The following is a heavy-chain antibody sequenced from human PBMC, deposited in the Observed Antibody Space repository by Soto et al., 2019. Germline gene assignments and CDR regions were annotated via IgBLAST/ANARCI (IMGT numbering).Heavy chain of an antibody. J-gene: IGHJ4*02. CDR1: GFTFSAYG. D-gene: IGHD2-2*01. Sequence: SLRLSCTASGFTFSAYGMHWVRQTPDKGLEWVAVVANDGRDKHHADSVKGRFAISRDNSKRTLYLQMNSLRVEDTAVYYCAKDVKLGPAACYFDSWGQGTPVTVSS. CDR3: AKDVKLGPAACYFDS. V-gene: IGHV3-30*18. CDR2: VANDGRDK.